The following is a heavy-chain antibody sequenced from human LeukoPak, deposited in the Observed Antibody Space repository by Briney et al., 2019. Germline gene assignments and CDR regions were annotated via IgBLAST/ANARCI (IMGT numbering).Heavy chain of an antibody. CDR1: GLSITSYS. Sequence: GGSLRLSCAASGLSITSYSMNWVRQAPGKGLDWVSSISSSSSYIYYADSVKGRFTISRDNAKNSLYLQMNSLRAEDTAVYYCAGFWSGYLPDFDYWGQGTLVTVSS. D-gene: IGHD3-3*01. V-gene: IGHV3-21*01. CDR2: ISSSSSYI. J-gene: IGHJ4*02. CDR3: AGFWSGYLPDFDY.